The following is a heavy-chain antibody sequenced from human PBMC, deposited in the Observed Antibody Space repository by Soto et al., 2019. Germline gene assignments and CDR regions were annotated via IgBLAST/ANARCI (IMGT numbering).Heavy chain of an antibody. CDR1: RYTFTSYG. V-gene: IGHV1-18*01. D-gene: IGHD3-10*01. J-gene: IGHJ4*02. Sequence: QVQLVQSGAEVKKPGASVKVSCKASRYTFTSYGISWVRQAPGQGLEWMGWISTYNGNTKYAQKLQDRVTMTTDTSTITAYMELRGLRSDDTAVYYCARDGGGSGGVDYWGQGTLVTVSS. CDR2: ISTYNGNT. CDR3: ARDGGGSGGVDY.